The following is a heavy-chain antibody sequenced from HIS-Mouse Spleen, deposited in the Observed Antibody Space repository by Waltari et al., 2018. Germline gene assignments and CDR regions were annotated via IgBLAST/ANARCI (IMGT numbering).Heavy chain of an antibody. Sequence: QLQLQESGPGLVKPSETLSLTCTVSGGSISSSSYYWGWIRQPPGTGLEWIGGIYYSGCTYDNPSLKGRVTIAVDTSKNQCSLKLSSVTAADTAVYYCAREIPYSSSWYDWYFDLWGRGTLVTVSS. CDR2: IYYSGCT. CDR3: AREIPYSSSWYDWYFDL. V-gene: IGHV4-39*07. J-gene: IGHJ2*01. D-gene: IGHD6-13*01. CDR1: GGSISSSSYY.